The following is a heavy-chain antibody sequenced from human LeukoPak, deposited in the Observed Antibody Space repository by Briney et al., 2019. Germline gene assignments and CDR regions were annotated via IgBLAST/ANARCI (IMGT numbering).Heavy chain of an antibody. J-gene: IGHJ4*02. CDR2: ISYDGSNK. V-gene: IGHV3-30-3*02. Sequence: GSLRLSCAASGFTFSSYAMHWVRQAPGKGLEWVAVISYDGSNKYYADSVKGRFTISRDNSKNTLSLQINSLRVEDTAVYYCAKDHSKIQPFDYWGQGTLVTVSS. CDR1: GFTFSSYA. CDR3: AKDHSKIQPFDY. D-gene: IGHD5-18*01.